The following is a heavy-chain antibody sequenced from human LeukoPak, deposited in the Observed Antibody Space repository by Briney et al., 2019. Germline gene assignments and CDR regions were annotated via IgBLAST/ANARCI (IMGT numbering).Heavy chain of an antibody. CDR1: GGSISSYY. V-gene: IGHV4-59*05. CDR2: IYYSGST. D-gene: IGHD2-2*01. CDR3: ARGYQLLSGWFDP. J-gene: IGHJ5*02. Sequence: SETLSLTCTVSGGSISSYYWSWIREPPGKGLEWIGSIYYSGSTYYNPSLKSRVTISVDTSKNQFSLKLSSVTAADTAVYYCARGYQLLSGWFDPWGQGTLVTVSS.